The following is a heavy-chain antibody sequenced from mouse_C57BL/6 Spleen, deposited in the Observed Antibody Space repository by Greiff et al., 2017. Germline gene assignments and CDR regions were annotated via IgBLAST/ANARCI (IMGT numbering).Heavy chain of an antibody. J-gene: IGHJ2*01. CDR3: SRGDYDYVGY. CDR2: IDPSDSYT. D-gene: IGHD2-4*01. Sequence: QVQLQQPGAELVKPGASVKLSCKASGYTFTSYWKQWVKQRPGQGLEWIGEIDPSDSYTNYNQKFKGKATLTVDTSSSTAYMQLSILTSEDSAVYYCSRGDYDYVGYWGQGTTLTVSS. V-gene: IGHV1-50*01. CDR1: GYTFTSYW.